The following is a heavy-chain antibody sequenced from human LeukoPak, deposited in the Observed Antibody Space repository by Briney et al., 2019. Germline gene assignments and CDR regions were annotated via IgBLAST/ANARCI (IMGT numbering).Heavy chain of an antibody. V-gene: IGHV4-59*01. CDR1: GGSISSYY. Sequence: KPSETLSLTCTVSGGSISSYYWSWIRQPPGKGLEWIGYIYYSGSTNYNPSLKSRVTISVDTSKNQFSLKLSSVTAADTAVYYCARAGGSSWYGPVGFDPWGQGNLVTVSS. J-gene: IGHJ5*02. D-gene: IGHD6-13*01. CDR3: ARAGGSSWYGPVGFDP. CDR2: IYYSGST.